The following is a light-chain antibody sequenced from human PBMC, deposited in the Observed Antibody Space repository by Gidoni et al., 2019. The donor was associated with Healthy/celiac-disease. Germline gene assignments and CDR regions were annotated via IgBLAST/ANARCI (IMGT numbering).Light chain of an antibody. Sequence: EIVLTQSPATLSLSPGERATLSCRASQSVSSYLAWYQQKPGQAPRLLIYDASNRATGIPARFSGSGSGIDFTPTISSLEPEDFAVYYCQQRSNWPLTFGGGTKVEIK. V-gene: IGKV3-11*01. CDR2: DAS. J-gene: IGKJ4*01. CDR3: QQRSNWPLT. CDR1: QSVSSY.